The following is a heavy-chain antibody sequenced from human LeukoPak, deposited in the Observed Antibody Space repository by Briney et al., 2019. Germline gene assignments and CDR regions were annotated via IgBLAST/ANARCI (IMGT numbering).Heavy chain of an antibody. CDR2: ISAYNGNT. CDR3: AKATHYYGDSP. CDR1: GYTFTSYG. V-gene: IGHV1-18*04. D-gene: IGHD4-17*01. Sequence: ASVNVSCKASGYTFTSYGISWVRQAPGQGLEWMGWISAYNGNTNYAQKLQGRVTMTTDTSTSTAYMELRSLRSDDTAVYYCAKATHYYGDSPWGQGTLVTVSS. J-gene: IGHJ4*02.